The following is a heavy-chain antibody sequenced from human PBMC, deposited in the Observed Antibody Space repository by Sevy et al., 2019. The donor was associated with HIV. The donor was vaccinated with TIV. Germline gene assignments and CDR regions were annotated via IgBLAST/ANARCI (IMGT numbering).Heavy chain of an antibody. V-gene: IGHV3-33*01. D-gene: IGHD2-15*01. Sequence: GGYLRLSCAASGFSFSNYGMHWVRQAPGKGLEWVALIWYDGSSKYYADSVKGRLTISRDNSKNTLSLQMNSLRAEDTTVYYCARGADFLDCSGANFEYWGQGTLVTVSS. CDR2: IWYDGSSK. CDR3: ARGADFLDCSGANFEY. CDR1: GFSFSNYG. J-gene: IGHJ4*02.